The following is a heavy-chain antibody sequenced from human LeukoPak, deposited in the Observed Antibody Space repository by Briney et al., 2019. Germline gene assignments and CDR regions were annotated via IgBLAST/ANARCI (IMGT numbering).Heavy chain of an antibody. CDR2: ISSSSSYI. V-gene: IGHV3-21*01. CDR1: GFTFSSYS. J-gene: IGHJ6*02. Sequence: GGCLRLSCAASGFTFSSYSMNWVRQAPGKGLEWVSSISSSSSYIYYADLVKGRFTISRDNAKNSLYLQMNSLRAEDTAVYYCARGIAAAGTMGQGMDVWGQGTTVTVSS. CDR3: ARGIAAAGTMGQGMDV. D-gene: IGHD6-13*01.